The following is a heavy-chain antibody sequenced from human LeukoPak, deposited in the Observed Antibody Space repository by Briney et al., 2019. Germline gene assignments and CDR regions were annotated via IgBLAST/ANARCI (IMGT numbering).Heavy chain of an antibody. J-gene: IGHJ4*02. CDR2: ITDTGSST. D-gene: IGHD3-22*01. V-gene: IGHV3-23*01. CDR3: AADRLGDNSAYYLL. Sequence: GGSLRLSCAASGFTFSSYAMSWVRQAPGEGLEWVSAITDTGSSTFYADSVKGRFTISRDNSKNTAYLQMTNLRAEDTAVYYCAADRLGDNSAYYLLGGRGTEVTVSS. CDR1: GFTFSSYA.